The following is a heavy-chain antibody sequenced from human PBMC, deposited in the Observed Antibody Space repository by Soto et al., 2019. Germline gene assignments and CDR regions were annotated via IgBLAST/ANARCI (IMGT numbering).Heavy chain of an antibody. D-gene: IGHD3-3*01. CDR1: GYTNSGDY. CDR2: INPSGGST. Sequence: GSSVKVDWQASGYTNSGDYMRWVRQTNGKGLEWMGIINPSGGSTSYAQKFQGRVTMTRDTSTSTVYMELSSLRSEDTAVYYCARDRYFWSGYFYYYYYYGMDVWVQGTTVTVSS. CDR3: ARDRYFWSGYFYYYYYYGMDV. J-gene: IGHJ6*02. V-gene: IGHV1-46*01.